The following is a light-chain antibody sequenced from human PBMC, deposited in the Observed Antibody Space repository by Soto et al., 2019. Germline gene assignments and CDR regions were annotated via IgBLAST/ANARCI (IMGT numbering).Light chain of an antibody. CDR3: QQYNNWWT. CDR2: GAS. V-gene: IGKV3-15*01. J-gene: IGKJ1*01. CDR1: QSVSSS. Sequence: EIVMTQSPATRSVSPGEGATLSCRASQSVSSSLAWYQQKPGQAPRLLIYGASTRATGIPARFSGSGSGTEFTLTISSLQSEDFAVYYCQQYNNWWTFGQGTKVDIK.